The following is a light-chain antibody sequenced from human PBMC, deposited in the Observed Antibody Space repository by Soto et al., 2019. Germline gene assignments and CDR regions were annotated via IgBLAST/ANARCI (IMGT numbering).Light chain of an antibody. Sequence: QSALTQPASVSGSPGQSITISCTGTSXDVGGYNYVAWYQQHPGKVPRLMIYEVSNRPSGVSNRFSGSKSGSTASLTISGLQAEDEADYYCISYTSSSTSYVFGTGTKV. J-gene: IGLJ1*01. CDR3: ISYTSSSTSYV. CDR2: EVS. V-gene: IGLV2-14*01. CDR1: SXDVGGYNY.